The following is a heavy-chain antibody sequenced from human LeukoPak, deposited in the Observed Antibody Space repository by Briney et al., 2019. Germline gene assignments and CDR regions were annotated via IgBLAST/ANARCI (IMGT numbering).Heavy chain of an antibody. CDR3: ARRARFEQQPYYYYYMDV. J-gene: IGHJ6*03. CDR2: IYTSGST. Sequence: PSQTLSLTCTVSGGSISSGSYYWSWIRQPAGKGLEWIGRIYTSGSTNYNPSLKSRVTISVDTSKNQFSLKLSSVTAADAAVYYCARRARFEQQPYYYYYMDVWGKGTTVTISS. D-gene: IGHD6-13*01. CDR1: GGSISSGSYY. V-gene: IGHV4-61*02.